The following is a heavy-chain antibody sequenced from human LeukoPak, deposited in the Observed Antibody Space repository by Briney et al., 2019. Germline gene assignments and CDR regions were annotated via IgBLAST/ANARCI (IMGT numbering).Heavy chain of an antibody. V-gene: IGHV4-39*01. Sequence: SETLSLTCDVSGDSVGSSNYFWDWIRQPPGQGLEWIGSIYRGANIFYSASLKSRVTIFADTSKNQLSLKLSSLTAADTAVYYCARWSSNYYDTSGRRFDPWGQGTLVTVSS. CDR1: GDSVGSSNYF. CDR3: ARWSSNYYDTSGRRFDP. D-gene: IGHD3-22*01. CDR2: IYRGANI. J-gene: IGHJ5*02.